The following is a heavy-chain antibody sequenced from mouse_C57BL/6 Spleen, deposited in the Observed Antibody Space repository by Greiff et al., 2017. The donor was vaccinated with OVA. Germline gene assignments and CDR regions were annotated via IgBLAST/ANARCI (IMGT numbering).Heavy chain of an antibody. CDR1: GYTFTSYW. Sequence: QVQLQQPGAELVKPGASVKLSCKASGYTFTSYWMQWVKQRPGQGLEWIGEIDPSDSYTNYNQKFKGKATLTVDTSSSTAYMQLSSLTSEDSAVYYCARSEGLRRGDDWGQGTTLTVSS. D-gene: IGHD2-4*01. J-gene: IGHJ2*01. CDR2: IDPSDSYT. CDR3: ARSEGLRRGDD. V-gene: IGHV1-50*01.